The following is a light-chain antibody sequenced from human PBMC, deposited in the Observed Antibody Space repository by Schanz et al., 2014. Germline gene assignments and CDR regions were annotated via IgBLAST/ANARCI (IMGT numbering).Light chain of an antibody. CDR1: SSDVGGYNY. J-gene: IGLJ1*01. V-gene: IGLV2-11*01. CDR2: DVS. CDR3: SSYAGSYIGDV. Sequence: QSVLTQPRSVSGSPGQSVTVSCTGTSSDVGGYNYVSWYQHHPGKAPQLMIYDVSKRPSGVPDRFSGSKSGNTASLTISGLQADDEADYYCSSYAGSYIGDVFGTGTKLTVL.